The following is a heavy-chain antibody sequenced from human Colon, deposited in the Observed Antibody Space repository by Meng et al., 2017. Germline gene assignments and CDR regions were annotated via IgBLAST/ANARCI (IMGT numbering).Heavy chain of an antibody. J-gene: IGHJ4*02. CDR1: GFSVSSDF. V-gene: IGHV3-66*02. D-gene: IGHD3-3*01. CDR2: IHSSAGT. CDR3: ANRFV. Sequence: EVQLGGSGGGLVQPGGFLRLSCAVSGFSVSSDFMIWVRQAPGKGLEWVSMIHSSAGTFFADSVKGRFTVSTDNSKNTLYLQMNSLRIEDTAVYHCANRFVWGLGTLVTVSS.